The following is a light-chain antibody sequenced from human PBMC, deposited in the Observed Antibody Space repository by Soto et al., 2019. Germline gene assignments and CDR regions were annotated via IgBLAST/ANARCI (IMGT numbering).Light chain of an antibody. V-gene: IGLV2-11*01. CDR1: SNDVGGYNF. CDR3: SSYAGSYTLV. Sequence: QSVLTQPRSVSGSPGQSVTISCTGTSNDVGGYNFVSWYQQHPGKVPKLFIYDVSRRPSGVPDRFSGSKSGNTASLTISGLHAEDEADYYCSSYAGSYTLVFGGGTKVTVL. J-gene: IGLJ2*01. CDR2: DVS.